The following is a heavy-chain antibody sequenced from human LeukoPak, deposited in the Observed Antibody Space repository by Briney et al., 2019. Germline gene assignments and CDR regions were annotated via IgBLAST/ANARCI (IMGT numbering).Heavy chain of an antibody. D-gene: IGHD1-26*01. CDR2: ISWNSGSI. CDR1: GFTFDDYA. J-gene: IGHJ3*02. CDR3: AKDTIVWRGSGAGEWGPFDI. V-gene: IGHV3-9*01. Sequence: PGRSLRLSCAASGFTFDDYAMHWVRQAPGKGLEWVSGISWNSGSIGYADSVKGRFTISRDNAKNSLYLQMNSLRAEDTALYYCAKDTIVWRGSGAGEWGPFDIRGQGTMVTVSS.